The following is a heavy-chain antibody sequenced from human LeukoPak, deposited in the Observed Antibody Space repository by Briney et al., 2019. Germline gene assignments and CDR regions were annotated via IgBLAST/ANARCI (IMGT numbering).Heavy chain of an antibody. Sequence: GGSLRLSCTVSGFTFSGYEMNWVRQAPGKGLVWVSRINSDGSSTSYADSVKGRFTISRDNAKNTLYLQMNSLRAEDTAVYYCARVVGYYHWGQGTLVTVSS. J-gene: IGHJ4*02. CDR3: ARVVGYYH. V-gene: IGHV3-74*01. D-gene: IGHD2-8*01. CDR1: GFTFSGYE. CDR2: INSDGSST.